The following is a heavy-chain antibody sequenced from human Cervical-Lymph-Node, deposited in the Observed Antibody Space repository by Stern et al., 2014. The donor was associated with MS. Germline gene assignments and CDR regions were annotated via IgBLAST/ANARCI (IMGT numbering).Heavy chain of an antibody. V-gene: IGHV2-70*01. CDR3: ARSHGSSGWYAY. CDR2: IEWDDEK. J-gene: IGHJ4*02. Sequence: QVTLKESGPALVKPTQTLTLTCSFSGFSLSTSGMSVTWIRQSPGQALEWLALIEWDDEKYYNTSLRTRLAISKDTSKNQVVLTMTNMDPVDTGTYYCARSHGSSGWYAYWGQGTLVTVSS. CDR1: GFSLSTSGMS. D-gene: IGHD6-19*01.